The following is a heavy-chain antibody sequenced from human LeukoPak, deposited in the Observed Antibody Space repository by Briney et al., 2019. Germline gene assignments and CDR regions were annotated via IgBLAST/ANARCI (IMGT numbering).Heavy chain of an antibody. CDR3: AKSLFTSATGTGRAFHI. CDR2: IYSGGNT. J-gene: IGHJ3*02. V-gene: IGHV3-53*01. Sequence: GGSLRLSCAASGFTVSSNYMSWVRQAPGKGLEWVSIIYSGGNTYYADSVRGRFTISRDNSKNTLYLQMNSLRAEDTAIFYCAKSLFTSATGTGRAFHIWGQGTRVTVSS. CDR1: GFTVSSNY. D-gene: IGHD1-1*01.